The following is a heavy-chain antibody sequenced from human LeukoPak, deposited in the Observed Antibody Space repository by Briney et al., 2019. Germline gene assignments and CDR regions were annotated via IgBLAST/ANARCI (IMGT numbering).Heavy chain of an antibody. Sequence: SGGSLRLSCAVSGFTFSNYNINWVRQAPGKGLEWVSFISNSSSTKYYTDSVKGRFTISRDNAKNSLYLQMNSLRAEDTAVYYCAKDPRGSSSSVRYYYYYMDVWGKGTTVTVSS. V-gene: IGHV3-48*04. CDR3: AKDPRGSSSSVRYYYYYMDV. CDR2: ISNSSSTK. CDR1: GFTFSNYN. D-gene: IGHD6-6*01. J-gene: IGHJ6*03.